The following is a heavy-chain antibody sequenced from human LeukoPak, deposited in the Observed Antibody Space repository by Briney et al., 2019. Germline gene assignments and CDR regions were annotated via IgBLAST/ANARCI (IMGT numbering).Heavy chain of an antibody. V-gene: IGHV3-7*04. Sequence: PGGSLRLSCAASGFTFSTSSMNWVRQAPGKGLEWVAHINPDGSEKYYVDSVKGRFTISRDTAKKSLYLQMNSLRVEDTAVYYCARGHYGRDYWGQGTLVTVSS. D-gene: IGHD4-17*01. CDR2: INPDGSEK. CDR1: GFTFSTSS. CDR3: ARGHYGRDY. J-gene: IGHJ4*02.